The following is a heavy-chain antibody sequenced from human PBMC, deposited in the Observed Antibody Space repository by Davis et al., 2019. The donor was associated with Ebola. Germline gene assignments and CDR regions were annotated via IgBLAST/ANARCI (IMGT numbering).Heavy chain of an antibody. V-gene: IGHV3-30*02. J-gene: IGHJ4*02. CDR2: IQYDGGNK. CDR1: GFTFSTYG. CDR3: TKGQGYFLDY. Sequence: GGSLRLSCAASGFTFSTYGMHCVRQAPGKGLEWVAFIQYDGGNKYYADSVKGRFTFSRDNSKNTLYLQMDTLRVEDTALYYCTKGQGYFLDYWGQGTLVTVSS. D-gene: IGHD6-13*01.